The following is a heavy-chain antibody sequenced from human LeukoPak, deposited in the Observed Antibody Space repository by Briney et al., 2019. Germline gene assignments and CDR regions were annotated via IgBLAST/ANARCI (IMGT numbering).Heavy chain of an antibody. CDR2: IYTTGTT. D-gene: IGHD6-13*01. Sequence: SDTLSLTCTVSGGSINSYFWGWVRQPAGKGLEGIGRIYTTGTTHFNPSLRSRLTMSVDTSKSLFSLNLSSVTAADTAVYYCARQGYGASWYHLDFWGRGTLVTVSS. V-gene: IGHV4-4*07. CDR3: ARQGYGASWYHLDF. J-gene: IGHJ4*02. CDR1: GGSINSYF.